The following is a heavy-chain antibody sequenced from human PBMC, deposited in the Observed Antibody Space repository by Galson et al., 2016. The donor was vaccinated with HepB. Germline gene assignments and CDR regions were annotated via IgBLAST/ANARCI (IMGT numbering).Heavy chain of an antibody. CDR2: IFYSGSV. Sequence: ETLSLACTVSGGSINSISHYWGWIRQPPGKGLEWIASIFYSGSVYFNPSLRSRVTISIETSKNLFSLKLRSVTSADTAVYYCARHDGNPRPYCFSYWGQGALVTVSS. J-gene: IGHJ4*02. CDR3: ARHDGNPRPYCFSY. D-gene: IGHD1-14*01. V-gene: IGHV4-39*01. CDR1: GGSINSISHY.